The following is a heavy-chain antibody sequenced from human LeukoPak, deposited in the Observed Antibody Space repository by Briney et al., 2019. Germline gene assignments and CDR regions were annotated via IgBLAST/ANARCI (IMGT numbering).Heavy chain of an antibody. D-gene: IGHD1-26*01. J-gene: IGHJ4*02. CDR2: IYYSGST. CDR3: ARGSGELLNLDY. V-gene: IGHV4-39*01. Sequence: SETLSLTCTVSGGSISSSSYYWGWIRQPPGKGLERIGSIYYSGSTYYNPSLKSRVTISVDTSKNQFSLKLSSVTAADTAVYYCARGSGELLNLDYWGQGTLVTVSS. CDR1: GGSISSSSYY.